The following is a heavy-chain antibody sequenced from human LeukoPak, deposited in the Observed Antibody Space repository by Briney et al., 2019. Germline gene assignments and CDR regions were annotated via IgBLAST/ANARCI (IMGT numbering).Heavy chain of an antibody. CDR3: ARLGDYYGSGSYFGWFDP. CDR2: ISSTNNYI. V-gene: IGHV3-21*04. CDR1: GFTFSSYS. J-gene: IGHJ5*02. Sequence: GGSLRLSCAASGFTFSSYSMNWVRQAPGKGLEWVSSISSTNNYINDGDSVKGRFTISRDNSKNTLYLQMNSLRAEDTAVYYCARLGDYYGSGSYFGWFDPWGQGTLVTVSS. D-gene: IGHD3-10*01.